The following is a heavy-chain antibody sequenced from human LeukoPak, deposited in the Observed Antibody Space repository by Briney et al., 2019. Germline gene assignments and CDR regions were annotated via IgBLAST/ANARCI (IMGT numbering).Heavy chain of an antibody. CDR2: INPNSGGT. D-gene: IGHD2-15*01. V-gene: IGHV1-2*02. Sequence: ASMKVSCKASGYTFTGYYMHWVRQAPGQGLEWMGWINPNSGGTNYAQKFQGRVTMTRDTSTSTVYMELSSLRSEDTAVYYCARDEIRIGTRTGFDYWGQGTLVTVSS. CDR3: ARDEIRIGTRTGFDY. CDR1: GYTFTGYY. J-gene: IGHJ4*02.